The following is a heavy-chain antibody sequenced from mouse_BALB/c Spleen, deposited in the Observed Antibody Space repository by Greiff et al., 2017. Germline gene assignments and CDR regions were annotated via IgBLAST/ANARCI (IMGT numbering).Heavy chain of an antibody. CDR1: GYTFTSYW. Sequence: QVQLKQSGAELARPGASVKLSCKASGYTFTSYWMQWVKQRPGQGLEWIGAIYPGDGDTRYTQKFKGKATLTADKSSSTAYMQLSSLASEDSAVYYCARSDYGNYYAMDYWGQGTSVTVSS. CDR3: ARSDYGNYYAMDY. V-gene: IGHV1-87*01. D-gene: IGHD2-1*01. J-gene: IGHJ4*01. CDR2: IYPGDGDT.